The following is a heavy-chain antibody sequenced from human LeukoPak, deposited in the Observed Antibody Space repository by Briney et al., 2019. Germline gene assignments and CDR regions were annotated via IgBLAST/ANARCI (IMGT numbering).Heavy chain of an antibody. D-gene: IGHD3-3*01. Sequence: ASVKVSCKASGYTFTSYGISWVREAPGQGLEWMGWISAYKGNTNYAQKLQGRVTMTTDTSTSTAYMELRSLRSDDTAVYYCARAERITIFGVVIRTDAFDIWGQGTMVTVSS. CDR1: GYTFTSYG. CDR3: ARAERITIFGVVIRTDAFDI. J-gene: IGHJ3*02. CDR2: ISAYKGNT. V-gene: IGHV1-18*01.